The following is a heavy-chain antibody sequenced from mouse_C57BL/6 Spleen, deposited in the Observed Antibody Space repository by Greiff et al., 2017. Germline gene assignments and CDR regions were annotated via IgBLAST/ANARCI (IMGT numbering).Heavy chain of an antibody. CDR3: ARQGTWGFDAMDY. J-gene: IGHJ4*01. V-gene: IGHV1-85*01. D-gene: IGHD2-14*01. CDR2: IYPRDGST. Sequence: QVQLKDSGPELVKPGASVKLSCKASGYTFTSYDINWVKQRPGQGLEWIGWIYPRDGSTKYNEKFKGKATLTVDTSSSTSYMELHSLTSEDSAVYVCARQGTWGFDAMDYWGQGTSVTVSS. CDR1: GYTFTSYD.